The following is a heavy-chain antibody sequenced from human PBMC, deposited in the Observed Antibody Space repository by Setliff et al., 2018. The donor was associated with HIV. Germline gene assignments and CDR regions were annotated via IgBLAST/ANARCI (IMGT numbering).Heavy chain of an antibody. CDR2: IYTDGST. D-gene: IGHD3-10*01. CDR1: AGSIRSSTYY. V-gene: IGHV4-61*09. J-gene: IGHJ4*02. Sequence: SETLSLTCTVSAGSIRSSTYYWAWIRQPAGKGLEWIGHIYTDGSTNFNPSLRSRVTISVDGSKNQFSLKLKSVTAADTAVYYCARWHPPYGFWEEDYWGQGTLVTVSS. CDR3: ARWHPPYGFWEEDY.